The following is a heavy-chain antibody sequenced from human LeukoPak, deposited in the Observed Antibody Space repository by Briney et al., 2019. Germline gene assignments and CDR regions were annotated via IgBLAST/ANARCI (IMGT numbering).Heavy chain of an antibody. Sequence: GGSLRLSCAASGFTFSSHWMSWVRQAPGKGLEWVSGINWNGGSTGYADSVKGRFAISRDNAKNSLYLQMSSLRAEDTALYYCARDWFTRLGELSPDRAFDYWGQGALVTVSS. J-gene: IGHJ4*02. V-gene: IGHV3-20*04. CDR2: INWNGGST. D-gene: IGHD3-16*02. CDR1: GFTFSSHW. CDR3: ARDWFTRLGELSPDRAFDY.